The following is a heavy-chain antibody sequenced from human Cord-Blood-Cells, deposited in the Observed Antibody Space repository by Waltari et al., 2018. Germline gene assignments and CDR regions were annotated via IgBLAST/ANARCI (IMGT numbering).Heavy chain of an antibody. Sequence: EVQLVESGGGLVQPGRSLRLSCAASGFTFDDYAMHWVRQAPGKGLEWVSGISLNSGSIGYADSVKGRFTISRDNAKNSLYLQMNSLRAEDTALYYCAKAVYSSSYFDYWGQGTLVTVSS. D-gene: IGHD6-6*01. J-gene: IGHJ4*02. CDR3: AKAVYSSSYFDY. V-gene: IGHV3-9*01. CDR2: ISLNSGSI. CDR1: GFTFDDYA.